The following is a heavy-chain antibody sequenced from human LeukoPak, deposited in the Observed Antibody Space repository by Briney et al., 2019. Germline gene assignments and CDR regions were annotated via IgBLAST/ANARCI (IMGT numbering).Heavy chain of an antibody. CDR3: ARGWFGFWHNSSAVDNAFHI. CDR2: INESGRT. J-gene: IGHJ3*02. CDR1: GGSFSGYY. D-gene: IGHD3-10*01. V-gene: IGHV4-34*01. Sequence: PSETLPLTCAVYGGSFSGYYWSWIRQVPGKGLEWIGEINESGRTNYYPSLKSRGTRSEAPSKTQIPLKLSFATATDTAVYYCARGWFGFWHNSSAVDNAFHIWGQGTMCTVPS.